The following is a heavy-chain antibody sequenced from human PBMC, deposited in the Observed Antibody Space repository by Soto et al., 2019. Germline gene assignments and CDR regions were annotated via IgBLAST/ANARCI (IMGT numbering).Heavy chain of an antibody. CDR2: INPNSGGT. V-gene: IGHV1-2*02. CDR1: GYTFTGYY. J-gene: IGHJ6*02. CDR3: ARAMGYGGSSYCYYGMDV. D-gene: IGHD2-15*01. Sequence: ASVKVSCKASGYTFTGYYMHWVRQAPGQGLEWMGWINPNSGGTNYAQKFQGRVTMTRDTSISTAYMELSRLRSDDAAVYYCARAMGYGGSSYCYYGMDVWGQGTTVTVSS.